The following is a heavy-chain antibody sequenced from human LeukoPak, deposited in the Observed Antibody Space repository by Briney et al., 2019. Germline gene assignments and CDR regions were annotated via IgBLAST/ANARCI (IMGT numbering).Heavy chain of an antibody. Sequence: GESLKISCKGSGYSFTSYWIGWVRQMPGKGLEWMGIIYPGDSDTRYSPSFQGQVTISADKSISTAYLQWGSLKASDTAMYYCARQHKGYCTNGVCSDFDYWGQGTLVTVSS. CDR1: GYSFTSYW. CDR2: IYPGDSDT. D-gene: IGHD2-8*01. J-gene: IGHJ4*02. V-gene: IGHV5-51*01. CDR3: ARQHKGYCTNGVCSDFDY.